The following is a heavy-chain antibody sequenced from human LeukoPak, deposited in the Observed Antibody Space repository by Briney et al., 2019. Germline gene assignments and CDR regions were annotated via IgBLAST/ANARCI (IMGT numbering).Heavy chain of an antibody. Sequence: GGSLRLSCAASGFIFSSYGMHWVRQAPGKGLEWVTFIRYDGSEKYYADSVKGRFTISRDNSKNSVYLQMNSLKTEDTAVYYCARDGPITGTTDFDSWGHGALLTVS. D-gene: IGHD1/OR15-1a*01. V-gene: IGHV3-30*02. CDR3: ARDGPITGTTDFDS. CDR1: GFIFSSYG. CDR2: IRYDGSEK. J-gene: IGHJ4*01.